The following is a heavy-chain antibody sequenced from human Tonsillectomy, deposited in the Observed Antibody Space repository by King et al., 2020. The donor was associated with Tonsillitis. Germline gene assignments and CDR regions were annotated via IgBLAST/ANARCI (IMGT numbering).Heavy chain of an antibody. CDR3: ARDGRGGPYYMDV. CDR1: GFTFSSYA. D-gene: IGHD3-16*01. CDR2: LSGSGGTT. J-gene: IGHJ6*03. V-gene: IGHV3-23*04. Sequence: VQLVESGGGLEQPGGSLRLSCTASGFTFSSYAMDWVRQAPGKGLEWVSGLSGSGGTTYYADSVKGRFTISSDNSKNTLYLQMNSLRAEDTAVYYCARDGRGGPYYMDVWGKGTPVTVSS.